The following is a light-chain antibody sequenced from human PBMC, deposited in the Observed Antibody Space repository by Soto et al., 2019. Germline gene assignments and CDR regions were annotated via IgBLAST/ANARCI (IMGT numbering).Light chain of an antibody. V-gene: IGLV2-23*02. CDR3: CSYASITTNVI. CDR2: EVS. J-gene: IGLJ2*01. CDR1: SSDVGSYNL. Sequence: QSALTQPASVSGSPGQSITISCTGTSSDVGSYNLVSWYQQLPGKAPKLMIYEVSKRPSGVSNRFSGSKSGNTASLTISGRQTEDEADYVYCSYASITTNVIFGGGTKLTVL.